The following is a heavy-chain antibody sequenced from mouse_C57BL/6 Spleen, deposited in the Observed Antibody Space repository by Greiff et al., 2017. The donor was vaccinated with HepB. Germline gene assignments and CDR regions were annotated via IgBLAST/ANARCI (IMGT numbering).Heavy chain of an antibody. CDR2: INPYNGGT. V-gene: IGHV1-19*01. CDR1: GYTFTDYY. CDR3: ARRGDGNYNYYAMDY. D-gene: IGHD2-1*01. Sequence: SGPVLVKPGASVKMSCKASGYTFTDYYMNWVKQSHGKSLEWIGVINPYNGGTSYNQKFKGKATLTVDKSSSTAYMELNSLTSEDSAVYYCARRGDGNYNYYAMDYCGQGTSVTVSS. J-gene: IGHJ4*01.